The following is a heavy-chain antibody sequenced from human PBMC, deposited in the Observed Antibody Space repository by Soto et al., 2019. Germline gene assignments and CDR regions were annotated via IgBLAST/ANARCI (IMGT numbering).Heavy chain of an antibody. Sequence: SETLSLTCTVSGGSISSYYWSWIRQPPGKGLEWIGYIYYSGSTNYNPSLKSRVTISVDTSKNQFSLKLSSVTAADTAVYYCARQNDYDNWFDPWGQGTLVTVSS. V-gene: IGHV4-59*08. CDR3: ARQNDYDNWFDP. D-gene: IGHD4-17*01. CDR1: GGSISSYY. J-gene: IGHJ5*02. CDR2: IYYSGST.